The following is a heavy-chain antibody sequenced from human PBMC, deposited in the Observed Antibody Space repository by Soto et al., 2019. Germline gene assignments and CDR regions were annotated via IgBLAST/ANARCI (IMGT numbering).Heavy chain of an antibody. D-gene: IGHD1-26*01. CDR3: ARLVGATTPHHHDY. CDR2: ISYDGSNK. CDR1: GFTFSSYA. V-gene: IGHV3-30-3*01. J-gene: IGHJ4*02. Sequence: QVQLVESGGGVVQPGRSLRLSCAASGFTFSSYAMHWVRQAPGKGLEWVAVISYDGSNKYYADSVKGRFTISRDNSKNTLYLQMNGLRAEDTAVYYCARLVGATTPHHHDYWGQGTLVTVSS.